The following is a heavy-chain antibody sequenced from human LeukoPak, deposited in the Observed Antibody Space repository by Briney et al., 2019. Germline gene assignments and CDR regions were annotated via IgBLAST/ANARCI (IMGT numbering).Heavy chain of an antibody. J-gene: IGHJ4*02. Sequence: SETLSLTCTVTGASIRSYHWSWIRQSPGKGLEWIGYIFYTGSTNYNPSLKSRVSMSVDTSKNQLSLKLSSVTAADTAVYYCARLRRADYSNHRGNFDYWGQGTLVTVSS. CDR3: ARLRRADYSNHRGNFDY. CDR1: GASIRSYH. V-gene: IGHV4-59*08. CDR2: IFYTGST. D-gene: IGHD4-11*01.